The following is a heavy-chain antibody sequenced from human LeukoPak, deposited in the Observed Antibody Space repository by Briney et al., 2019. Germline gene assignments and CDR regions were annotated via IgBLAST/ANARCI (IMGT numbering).Heavy chain of an antibody. CDR2: IYYSGST. D-gene: IGHD2-2*01. CDR1: GGSISSHY. Sequence: PSETLSLTCAVSGGSISSHYWSWIRRPPGQGLEWIGYIYYSGSTNYNPSLKSRVTISVDKSKNQFSLKLSSLTPADTAAYYCARDDFYCSSTSCYYNYMDVWGKGTTVTVSS. J-gene: IGHJ6*03. CDR3: ARDDFYCSSTSCYYNYMDV. V-gene: IGHV4-59*11.